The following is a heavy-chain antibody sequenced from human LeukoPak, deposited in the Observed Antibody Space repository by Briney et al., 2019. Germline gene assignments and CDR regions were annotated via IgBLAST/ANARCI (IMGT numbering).Heavy chain of an antibody. CDR2: INPSGGST. Sequence: ASVKVSCKASGYTFTSYYMHWVRQAPGQGLEWMGIINPSGGSTSYAQKFQGRVTMTRDTSTSTVYMELSSLRSEDTAVYYCAREEIYYDSSAPYFDFDYWGQGTLVTVSS. J-gene: IGHJ4*02. V-gene: IGHV1-46*01. D-gene: IGHD3-22*01. CDR3: AREEIYYDSSAPYFDFDY. CDR1: GYTFTSYY.